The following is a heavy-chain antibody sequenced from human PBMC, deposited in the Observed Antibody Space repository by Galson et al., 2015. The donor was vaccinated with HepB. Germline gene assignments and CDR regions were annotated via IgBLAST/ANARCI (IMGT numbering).Heavy chain of an antibody. D-gene: IGHD6-13*01. J-gene: IGHJ4*02. CDR2: IIPILGIA. CDR1: GGTFSSYA. CDR3: ARGYSSSWSFDY. Sequence: SVKVSCKASGGTFSSYAISWVRQAPGQGLEWMGRIIPILGIANYAQKFQGRVTITADKSTSTAYMELSSLRSEDTAVYYCARGYSSSWSFDYWGQGTLVTVSS. V-gene: IGHV1-69*04.